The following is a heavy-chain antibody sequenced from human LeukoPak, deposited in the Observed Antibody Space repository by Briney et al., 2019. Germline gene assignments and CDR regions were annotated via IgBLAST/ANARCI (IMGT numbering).Heavy chain of an antibody. CDR2: LSYTGKT. Sequence: SETLSLTCVVSGASVSSSHWSWIRQVPGKGLEWIGCLSYTGKTDYNPSFTSRVTISLDTSKNQVSLKLRSVTAADTAVYYCSEGYFEPFDHWGQGTLVSVSS. CDR3: SEGYFEPFDH. J-gene: IGHJ4*02. V-gene: IGHV4-59*02. CDR1: GASVSSSH. D-gene: IGHD2/OR15-2a*01.